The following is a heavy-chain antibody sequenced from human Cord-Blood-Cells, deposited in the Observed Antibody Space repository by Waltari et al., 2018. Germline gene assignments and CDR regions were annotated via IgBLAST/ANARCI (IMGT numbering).Heavy chain of an antibody. CDR3: ARGATTVTTAGYFQH. Sequence: QVQLVQSGAEVKKPGASVKVSCKASGYTFTSYAMHWVRQAPGQRLEWMGWINAGNGNTKYSQKFQGRVTITRDTSASTAYMELISLRSEDTAVYYCARGATTVTTAGYFQHWGQGTLVTVSS. D-gene: IGHD4-17*01. J-gene: IGHJ1*01. CDR1: GYTFTSYA. V-gene: IGHV1-3*01. CDR2: INAGNGNT.